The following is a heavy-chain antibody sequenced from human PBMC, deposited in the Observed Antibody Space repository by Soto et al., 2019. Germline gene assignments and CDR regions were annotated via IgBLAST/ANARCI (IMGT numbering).Heavy chain of an antibody. D-gene: IGHD3-9*01. CDR3: AGQTFTIDAASYGRRNWFDP. V-gene: IGHV4-39*01. Sequence: SETLSLTCTVSGGSITSSSHFWGWVRQPPGKGLEWIGTIYFTGNTYYTPSLKSRLTMPIDTSKNEFSLRLNSVTAADTAVYYCAGQTFTIDAASYGRRNWFDPWGPGNLVT. CDR1: GGSITSSSHF. J-gene: IGHJ5*02. CDR2: IYFTGNT.